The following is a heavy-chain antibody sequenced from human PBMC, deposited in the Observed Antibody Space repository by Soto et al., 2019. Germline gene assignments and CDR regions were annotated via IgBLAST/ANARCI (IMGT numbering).Heavy chain of an antibody. J-gene: IGHJ4*02. Sequence: QVQLVQSGVEVEKPGASVKVSCKASGYTFTSYGVSWVRQAPGQGLEWMGWISAYNGNTNYAQKFQGRVTMTTDTXSSTAYMELRSLRSDDTAVYYCARDVPTVTTGGPDDWGQGTLVTVSS. V-gene: IGHV1-18*01. D-gene: IGHD4-17*01. CDR1: GYTFTSYG. CDR2: ISAYNGNT. CDR3: ARDVPTVTTGGPDD.